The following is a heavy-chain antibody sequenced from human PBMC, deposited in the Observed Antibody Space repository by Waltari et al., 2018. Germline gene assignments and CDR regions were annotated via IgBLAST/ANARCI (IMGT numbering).Heavy chain of an antibody. CDR1: GYRFSDYY. D-gene: IGHD2-2*01. CDR3: AKAYCTRTTCYEWDY. Sequence: EVQLVQSGAEVKKPGATVKISCKASGYRFSDYYLHWVHSAPGKGLEWMGRLDPDDGESIYAEKFQGRVTITADTTRDTTYMELSSLRSDDTAVYYCAKAYCTRTTCYEWDYWGQGTPVTVSS. CDR2: LDPDDGES. V-gene: IGHV1-69-2*01. J-gene: IGHJ4*02.